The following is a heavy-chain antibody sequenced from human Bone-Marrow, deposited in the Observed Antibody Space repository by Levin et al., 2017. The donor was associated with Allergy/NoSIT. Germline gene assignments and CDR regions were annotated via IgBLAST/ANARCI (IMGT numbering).Heavy chain of an antibody. Sequence: SETLSPTCTVSGGSINGYYWIWIRQPPGKGLEWIGYVYSSGSTNYNPSLKSRVTMSIDTSKNQFSLKLNSVTAADTALYYCARDGRGTGTDDAFDIWGQGTMVTVSS. D-gene: IGHD1/OR15-1a*01. CDR2: VYSSGST. CDR1: GGSINGYY. CDR3: ARDGRGTGTDDAFDI. V-gene: IGHV4-59*01. J-gene: IGHJ3*02.